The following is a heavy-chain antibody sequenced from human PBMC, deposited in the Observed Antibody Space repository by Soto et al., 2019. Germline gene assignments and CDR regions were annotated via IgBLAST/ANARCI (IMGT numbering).Heavy chain of an antibody. Sequence: QVQLVESGGGVVQPGRSLRLSCAASGFTFSSYGMHWVRQAPGKGLEWVAVIWYDGSNKYYADSVKGRFTISRDNSKNTLYLHMNSLRAEDTAVYYCARDIVATIISYYYYGMDVWGQGTTVTVSS. D-gene: IGHD5-12*01. V-gene: IGHV3-33*01. CDR2: IWYDGSNK. CDR1: GFTFSSYG. J-gene: IGHJ6*02. CDR3: ARDIVATIISYYYYGMDV.